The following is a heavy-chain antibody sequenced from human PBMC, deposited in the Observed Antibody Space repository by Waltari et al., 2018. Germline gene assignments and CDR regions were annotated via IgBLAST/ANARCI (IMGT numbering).Heavy chain of an antibody. D-gene: IGHD3-3*01. CDR3: ASTTYDFWSGRMGD. J-gene: IGHJ4*02. CDR1: GGSISSYY. Sequence: QVQLQESGPGLVKPSETLSLTCTVSGGSISSYYWSWIRQPPGKGLEWIGYIYYSGSTNYNPSLKSRVTISVDTSKNQFSLKLSSVTAADTAVYYCASTTYDFWSGRMGDWCQGTLVTVSS. V-gene: IGHV4-59*01. CDR2: IYYSGST.